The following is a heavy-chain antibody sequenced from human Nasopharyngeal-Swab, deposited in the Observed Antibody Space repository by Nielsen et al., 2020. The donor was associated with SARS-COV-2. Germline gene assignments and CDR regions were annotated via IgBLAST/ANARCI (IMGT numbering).Heavy chain of an antibody. D-gene: IGHD2-21*01. J-gene: IGHJ6*02. CDR2: INHSGST. V-gene: IGHV4-34*01. Sequence: PGKGLEWIGEINHSGSTNYNPSPKSRVTISVDTSKNQFSLKLSSVTAADTAVYYCARAGDIRYYYYGMDVWGQGTTVTVSS. CDR3: ARAGDIRYYYYGMDV.